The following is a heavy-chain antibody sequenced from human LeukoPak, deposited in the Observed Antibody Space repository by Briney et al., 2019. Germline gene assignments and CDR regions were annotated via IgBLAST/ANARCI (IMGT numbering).Heavy chain of an antibody. V-gene: IGHV3-7*01. CDR3: ARDGTAAGLYFDL. J-gene: IGHJ4*01. D-gene: IGHD6-13*01. CDR2: IRQDGGEK. CDR1: GFTFTEYW. Sequence: GGSLRLSCAVSGFTFTEYWMKWVRQAPGKGVEWVASIRQDGGEKYYVDSVKGRFTISRDNTNNSLYLQMSALRAEDTAVYYCARDGTAAGLYFDLWGQGTLVTVSS.